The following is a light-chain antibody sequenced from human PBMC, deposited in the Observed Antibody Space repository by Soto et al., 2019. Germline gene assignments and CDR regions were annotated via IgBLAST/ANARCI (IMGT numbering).Light chain of an antibody. CDR1: QSVSSN. J-gene: IGKJ2*01. V-gene: IGKV3-15*01. CDR3: QQYNSWPPNYT. Sequence: EIVMTQSPATLSVSPGERATLSCRASQSVSSNLAWYQQKPGQAPRLLIYGASTRATGFPARFSGSGSGTEFTLTISGLQSEDFALYYCQQYNSWPPNYTFGQGTKLEIK. CDR2: GAS.